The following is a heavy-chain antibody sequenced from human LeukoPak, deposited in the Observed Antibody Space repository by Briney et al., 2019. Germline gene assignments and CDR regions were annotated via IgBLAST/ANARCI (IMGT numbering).Heavy chain of an antibody. CDR3: AKQTYYYDSSGHAFDY. J-gene: IGHJ4*02. V-gene: IGHV3-33*06. CDR1: GFSFSSYG. Sequence: SGGSLRLSCAASGFSFSSYGMHWVRQAPGKGLEWVAVMWYDGSNKYYADSVKGRFTISRDNSKNTLYLQMNSLRAEDTAVYYCAKQTYYYDSSGHAFDYWGQGTLVTVSS. D-gene: IGHD3-22*01. CDR2: MWYDGSNK.